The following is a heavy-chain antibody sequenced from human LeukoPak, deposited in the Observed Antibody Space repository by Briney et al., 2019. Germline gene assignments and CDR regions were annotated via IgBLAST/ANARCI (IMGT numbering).Heavy chain of an antibody. CDR1: GGTLSSYG. CDR3: AREFVDTTMVFGDYYYMDV. CDR2: IIPIFGTA. J-gene: IGHJ6*03. Sequence: ASVKVSCKASGGTLSSYGISWVRQAPGQGLEWMGGIIPIFGTAKYAQKFQGRVTITTDESTSTAYMELSSLQFEDMAVYYCAREFVDTTMVFGDYYYMDVWGKGTTVTVSS. V-gene: IGHV1-69*05. D-gene: IGHD5-18*01.